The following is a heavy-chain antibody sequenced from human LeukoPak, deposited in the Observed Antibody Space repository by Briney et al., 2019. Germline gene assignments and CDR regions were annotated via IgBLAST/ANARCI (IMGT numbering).Heavy chain of an antibody. CDR2: ISGSGGST. Sequence: RSGGSLRLSCAASGFTFSSYAMSWVRQAPGKGLEWVSAISGSGGSTYYADSVKGRFTISRDNSKNTLYLQMNSLRAEDTAVYYCARVGYQLLFHHNFDHWGQGTLVTVSS. D-gene: IGHD2-2*01. V-gene: IGHV3-23*01. J-gene: IGHJ4*02. CDR3: ARVGYQLLFHHNFDH. CDR1: GFTFSSYA.